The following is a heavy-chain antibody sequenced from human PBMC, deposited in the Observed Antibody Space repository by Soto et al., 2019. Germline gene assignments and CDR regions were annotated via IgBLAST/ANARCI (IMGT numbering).Heavy chain of an antibody. Sequence: GASVKVSCKASGYTLTSYYMHWVRQAPGQGLAWMGIINPSGGSTSYAQNYQGRITMTRDTSTTTVYMELSSLRSEDTAVYFCARGDYGVLTGHYPLDYWGQGTLVTVYS. CDR3: ARGDYGVLTGHYPLDY. CDR2: INPSGGST. V-gene: IGHV1-46*01. CDR1: GYTLTSYY. J-gene: IGHJ4*02. D-gene: IGHD3-9*01.